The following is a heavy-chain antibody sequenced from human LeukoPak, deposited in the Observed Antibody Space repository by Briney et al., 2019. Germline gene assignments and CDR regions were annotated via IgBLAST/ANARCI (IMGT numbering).Heavy chain of an antibody. D-gene: IGHD6-19*01. V-gene: IGHV3-7*01. CDR1: GFTFSSYA. CDR2: IKQDGTEK. CDR3: ARDIAVPGSAY. Sequence: GGSLRLSCAASGFTFSSYAMSWVRQAPGKGLEWVANIKQDGTEKYYVDSVKGRFTISRDDAKNLLYLQMNSLRAEDTAVYYCARDIAVPGSAYWGQGTLVTVSS. J-gene: IGHJ4*02.